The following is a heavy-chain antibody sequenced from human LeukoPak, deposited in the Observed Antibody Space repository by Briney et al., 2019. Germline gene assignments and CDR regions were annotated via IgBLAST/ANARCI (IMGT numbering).Heavy chain of an antibody. D-gene: IGHD3-22*01. Sequence: PSETLSLTCTVSGDSISNYYWTWIRQPPGKGLEWIGYIYYSGSTNYNPSLKSRVTMSVDTSKNQFSLRLSSVTAADTAVYYCARDRYYYDTSGPPLDIWGQGTMVTVSS. J-gene: IGHJ3*02. CDR3: ARDRYYYDTSGPPLDI. CDR1: GDSISNYY. CDR2: IYYSGST. V-gene: IGHV4-59*12.